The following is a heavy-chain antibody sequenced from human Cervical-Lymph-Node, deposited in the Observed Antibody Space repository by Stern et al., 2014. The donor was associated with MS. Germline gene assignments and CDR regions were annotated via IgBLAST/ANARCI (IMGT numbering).Heavy chain of an antibody. Sequence: QVQLVQSGAEVKKPGSSVKVSCKASGGTFSSYAISWVRQAPGQGLEWMGGIIPIFGTANYAQKFQGRVTITADESTSTAYMELSSLRSEDTAVYYCARGPYDYVWGSYRYTEYFQHWGQGTLVTVSS. J-gene: IGHJ1*01. CDR1: GGTFSSYA. CDR3: ARGPYDYVWGSYRYTEYFQH. V-gene: IGHV1-69*01. CDR2: IIPIFGTA. D-gene: IGHD3-16*02.